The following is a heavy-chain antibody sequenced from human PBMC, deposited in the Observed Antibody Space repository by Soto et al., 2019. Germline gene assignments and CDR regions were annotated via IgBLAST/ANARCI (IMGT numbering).Heavy chain of an antibody. J-gene: IGHJ6*02. CDR3: ARSGDYYYYYGMDV. CDR1: GGSISRYY. V-gene: IGHV4-59*01. Sequence: PSETLSLTGTVSGGSISRYYWSWIRQPPGKGLEWIGYIYYSGSTNYNPSLKSRVTISVDTSKNQFSLKLSSVTAADTAVYYCARSGDYYYYYGMDVWGQGTTVTVSS. CDR2: IYYSGST. D-gene: IGHD4-17*01.